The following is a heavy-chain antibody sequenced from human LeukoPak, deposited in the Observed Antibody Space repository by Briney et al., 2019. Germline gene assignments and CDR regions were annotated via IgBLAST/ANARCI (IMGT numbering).Heavy chain of an antibody. Sequence: SQTLSLTCTVSGGSISSSGYYWSWIRQHPGKGLQWIGRFHTRGSTDYNPSLMSRVSMSVDTSKNQFLLRLRSVTAADTAVYYCVRDGTGDSSGWHLWGQGTLVAVSS. CDR2: FHTRGST. D-gene: IGHD6-19*01. CDR1: GGSISSSGYY. CDR3: VRDGTGDSSGWHL. V-gene: IGHV4-31*03. J-gene: IGHJ4*02.